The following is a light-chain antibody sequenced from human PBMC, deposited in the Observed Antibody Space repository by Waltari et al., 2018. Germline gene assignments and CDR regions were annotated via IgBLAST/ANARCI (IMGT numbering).Light chain of an antibody. V-gene: IGKV3-20*01. CDR3: QQYGSSPLT. J-gene: IGKJ4*01. Sequence: EIVLTQSPGTLSLSPGERATLSCRASQSVSSSNLAWYQQKPGQAPRLLIYGASSRATGIPDRFSGSGSGTDFTLTISRLEPEDFAVYYCQQYGSSPLTFGGGTQVEIK. CDR1: QSVSSSN. CDR2: GAS.